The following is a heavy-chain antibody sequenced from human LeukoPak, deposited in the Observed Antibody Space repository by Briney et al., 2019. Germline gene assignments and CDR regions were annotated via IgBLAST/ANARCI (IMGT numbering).Heavy chain of an antibody. CDR3: AKDLPYGSGSYYNTYQLENFDY. J-gene: IGHJ4*02. D-gene: IGHD3-10*01. CDR1: GFTFSSYA. Sequence: GRSLRLSCAASGFTFSSYAMHWVRQAPGKGPEWVAVISYDGSNKYYADSVKGRFTISRDNSKNTLYLQMNSLRAEDTAVYYCAKDLPYGSGSYYNTYQLENFDYWGQGTLVTVSS. V-gene: IGHV3-30*04. CDR2: ISYDGSNK.